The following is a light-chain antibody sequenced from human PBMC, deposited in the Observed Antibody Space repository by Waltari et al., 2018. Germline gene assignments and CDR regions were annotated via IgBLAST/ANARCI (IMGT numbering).Light chain of an antibody. V-gene: IGLV2-14*01. CDR3: SSYRSSSTSIV. J-gene: IGLJ1*01. CDR2: DVS. Sequence: QSALTQPASVSGSPGQSITISCTGTSSDVGGYNYVSWFQQHPGKAPKLMISDVSKRPSWVSNRFSGSKSGNTASLTISGLQAEDEADYYCSSYRSSSTSIVFGTGTKVTVL. CDR1: SSDVGGYNY.